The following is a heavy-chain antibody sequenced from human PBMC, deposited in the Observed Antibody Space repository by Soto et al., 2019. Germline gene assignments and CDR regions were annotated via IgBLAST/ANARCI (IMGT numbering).Heavy chain of an antibody. CDR3: ARDRLAAAGVDY. V-gene: IGHV4-31*03. J-gene: IGHJ4*02. D-gene: IGHD6-13*01. CDR2: IHYSGNT. Sequence: QVQLQESGPGLVKPSQTLSLTCTVSGVSISTSGHYWSWIRQHPGKGLEWMGYIHYSGNTYYNPSLKRRVSISVDTSKNQFALNLSSVTAADTAMYYCARDRLAAAGVDYWGQGTLVAVSS. CDR1: GVSISTSGHY.